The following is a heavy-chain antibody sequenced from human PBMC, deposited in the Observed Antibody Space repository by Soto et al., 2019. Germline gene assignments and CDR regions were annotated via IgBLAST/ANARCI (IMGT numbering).Heavy chain of an antibody. D-gene: IGHD3-9*01. CDR3: ARVFRYYDILTGYYGNWFDP. CDR1: GGSISSSNW. Sequence: SETLSLTCAVSGGSISSSNWWSWVRQPPGKGLEWIGEIYHSGSTNYNPSLKSRVTISVDKSKNQFSLKLSSVTAADTAVYYCARVFRYYDILTGYYGNWFDPWGQGTLVTVPQ. V-gene: IGHV4-4*02. J-gene: IGHJ5*02. CDR2: IYHSGST.